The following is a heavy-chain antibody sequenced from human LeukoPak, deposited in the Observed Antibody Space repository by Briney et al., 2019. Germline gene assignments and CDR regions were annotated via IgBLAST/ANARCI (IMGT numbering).Heavy chain of an antibody. J-gene: IGHJ4*02. CDR3: ARELHGYGDCGG. CDR2: ISYDGSNK. D-gene: IGHD4-17*01. Sequence: GGSLRLSCAASGFTFSSYAMHWVRQAPGKGLEWVAVISYDGSNKYYADSVKGRFTISRDNSKNTLYLQMNSLRAEDTAVYYCARELHGYGDCGGRGQGTLVTVSS. V-gene: IGHV3-30-3*01. CDR1: GFTFSSYA.